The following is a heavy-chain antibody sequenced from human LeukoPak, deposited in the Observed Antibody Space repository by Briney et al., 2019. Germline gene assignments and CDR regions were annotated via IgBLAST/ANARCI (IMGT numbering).Heavy chain of an antibody. CDR2: INHSGST. V-gene: IGHV4-34*01. CDR1: GGSFSGYY. CDR3: ARHPSCTTITHCSFDF. J-gene: IGHJ4*02. Sequence: PSETLSLTCAVYGGSFSGYYWSWIRQPPGKGLEWIGEINHSGSTNYNPSLKSRVTLSVDTSKNQFSLKVSSVTAADTAVYYCARHPSCTTITHCSFDFWGRGTLVTVSS. D-gene: IGHD4-11*01.